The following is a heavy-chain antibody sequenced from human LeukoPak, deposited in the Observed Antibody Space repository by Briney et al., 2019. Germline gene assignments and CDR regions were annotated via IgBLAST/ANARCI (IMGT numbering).Heavy chain of an antibody. D-gene: IGHD6-6*01. J-gene: IGHJ3*02. CDR3: ARDFRSSSSDAFDI. CDR1: GYTFTSYD. V-gene: IGHV1-8*02. Sequence: VASVKVSCKASGYTFTSYDINWVRQATGQGLEWMGWMNPNSGNTGYAQKFQGRVTMTRNTSISTAYMELRSLRSDDTAVYYCARDFRSSSSDAFDIWGQGTMVTVSS. CDR2: MNPNSGNT.